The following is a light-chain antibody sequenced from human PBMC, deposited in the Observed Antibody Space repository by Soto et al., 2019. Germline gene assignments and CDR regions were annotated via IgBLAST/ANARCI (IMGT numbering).Light chain of an antibody. V-gene: IGKV1-5*03. CDR2: KAS. CDR1: QSISSW. J-gene: IGKJ2*01. CDR3: QQYNNYSAYT. Sequence: DIQMTQSPSTLSASVGDRVTITCRASQSISSWLAWYQQKPGKAPKLLIYKASSLESGVPSRFSGSGSGTEFTLTISRLQPDDFATYYCQQYNNYSAYTFGQGTKLEIK.